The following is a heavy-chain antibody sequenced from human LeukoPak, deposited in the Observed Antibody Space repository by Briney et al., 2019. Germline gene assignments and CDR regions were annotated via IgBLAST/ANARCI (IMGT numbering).Heavy chain of an antibody. V-gene: IGHV1-2*02. Sequence: ASVKVSCKASGYTFTGYYMHWVRQAPGQGLEWIGWINPNSGGTNYAQKFQGRVTMTRDTPISTAYVELSRLRSDDTAVYYCARPGIAARLSVDYWGQGTLVTVSS. CDR1: GYTFTGYY. CDR2: INPNSGGT. D-gene: IGHD6-6*01. CDR3: ARPGIAARLSVDY. J-gene: IGHJ4*02.